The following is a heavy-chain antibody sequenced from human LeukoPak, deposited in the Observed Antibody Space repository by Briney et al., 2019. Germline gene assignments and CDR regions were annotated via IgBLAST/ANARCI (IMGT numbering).Heavy chain of an antibody. J-gene: IGHJ4*02. D-gene: IGHD3-22*01. CDR1: GGSISSGGYY. CDR3: ARAHDSSGIL. Sequence: NASETLSLTCTVSGGSISSGGYYWSWIRQHPGKGLEWIGYIYYSGSTYYNPSLESRVTISVDTSKNQFSLKLSSVTAADTAVYYCARAHDSSGILWGQGTLVTVSS. V-gene: IGHV4-31*03. CDR2: IYYSGST.